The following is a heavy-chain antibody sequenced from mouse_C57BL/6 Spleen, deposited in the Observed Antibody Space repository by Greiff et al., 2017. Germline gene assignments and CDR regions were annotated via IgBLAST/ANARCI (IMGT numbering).Heavy chain of an antibody. J-gene: IGHJ4*01. CDR2: ISNGGGSN. Sequence: EVMLVESGGGLVQPGGSLKLSCAASGFTFSDYYMYWVRQTPEKRLEWVAYISNGGGSNYYPDTVKGRFTISRDNAKNALYLQMRRLKSEDTAMYDCDGLGGGYYAMDYWGQGTSVTVSS. CDR3: DGLGGGYYAMDY. V-gene: IGHV5-12*01. D-gene: IGHD4-1*01. CDR1: GFTFSDYY.